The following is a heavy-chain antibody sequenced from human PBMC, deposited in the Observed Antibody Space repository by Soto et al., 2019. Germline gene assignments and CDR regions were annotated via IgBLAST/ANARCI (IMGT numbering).Heavy chain of an antibody. V-gene: IGHV1-8*01. D-gene: IGHD1-1*01. CDR3: AREGNDLYTFDP. CDR1: GYTFTSYD. Sequence: QVQLVQSGAEVKKPGASVKGSCKASGYTFTSYDINWVRQSTGQGLEWMGWMNPNSGNTGYAQKFQGRVTITRNTSISTAYMELSSLRSEDTAVYYCAREGNDLYTFDPWGQGTLVTVSS. CDR2: MNPNSGNT. J-gene: IGHJ5*02.